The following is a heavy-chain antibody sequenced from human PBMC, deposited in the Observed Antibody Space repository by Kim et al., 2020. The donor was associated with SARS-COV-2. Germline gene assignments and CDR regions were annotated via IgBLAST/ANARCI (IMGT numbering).Heavy chain of an antibody. CDR3: ARDMGILKGRGNAFDI. V-gene: IGHV1-2*06. Sequence: ASVKVSCKASGYTFTGYYMHWVRQAPGQGLEWMGRINPNSGGTNYAQKFQGRVTMTRDTSISTAYMELSRLRSDDTAVYYCARDMGILKGRGNAFDIWGQGTMVTVSS. J-gene: IGHJ3*02. CDR1: GYTFTGYY. CDR2: INPNSGGT. D-gene: IGHD2-15*01.